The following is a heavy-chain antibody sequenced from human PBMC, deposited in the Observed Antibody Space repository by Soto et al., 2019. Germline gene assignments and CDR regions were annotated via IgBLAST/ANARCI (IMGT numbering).Heavy chain of an antibody. V-gene: IGHV4-39*01. CDR2: ASYSGSS. CDR3: VRQEGGYSSSWYAY. D-gene: IGHD6-13*01. J-gene: IGHJ4*02. CDR1: GGSINSSSYF. Sequence: PSETLSLTCTVSGGSINSSSYFWGWIRQPPGKGLEWIGSASYSGSSYYNPSLESRVTISVDTSKKYFSLKLSSLTAADTAVYYCVRQEGGYSSSWYAYWGQGTLVTVSS.